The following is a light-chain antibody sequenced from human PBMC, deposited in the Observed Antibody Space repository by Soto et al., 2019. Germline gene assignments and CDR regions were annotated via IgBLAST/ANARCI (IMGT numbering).Light chain of an antibody. CDR1: QTVRSNY. Sequence: EIVLTQSPGTLSLSPGERATLSCRASQTVRSNYLAWYQQQPGQAPRLLISGAVSRATGVSDRFSGSGSGTDFTLTISRLEPGDFAVYYCHQYGSSPQTFGQGTKVEIK. CDR3: HQYGSSPQT. V-gene: IGKV3-20*01. J-gene: IGKJ1*01. CDR2: GAV.